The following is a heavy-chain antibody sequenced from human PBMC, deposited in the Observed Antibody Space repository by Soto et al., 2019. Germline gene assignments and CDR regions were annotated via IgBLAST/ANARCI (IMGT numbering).Heavy chain of an antibody. CDR2: ISYDGGHK. D-gene: IGHD4-4*01. CDR3: ARVKTDYSNPRGPFFFYGMDV. V-gene: IGHV3-30-3*01. J-gene: IGHJ6*02. CDR1: EFTFSSYA. Sequence: QVQLVESGGGVVHPERSLRLSCSASEFTFSSYAMHWVRQAPGKGLEWVAGISYDGGHKFYGDSVRGRFTISRDSSKTTGFLQMNSLSPEDTAAYYCARVKTDYSNPRGPFFFYGMDVWGQGTTVTVSS.